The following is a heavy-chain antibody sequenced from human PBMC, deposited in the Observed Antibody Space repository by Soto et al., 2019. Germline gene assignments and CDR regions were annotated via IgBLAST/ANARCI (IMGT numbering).Heavy chain of an antibody. CDR3: ARASLALYSSGWYYDY. J-gene: IGHJ4*02. CDR2: ISSSGSTI. V-gene: IGHV3-48*03. D-gene: IGHD6-19*01. CDR1: GFTFSSYE. Sequence: EVRLVESGGGLVQPGGSLRLSCAASGFTFSSYEMNWVRQAPGKGLEWVSYISSSGSTIYYADSVKGRFTISRDNAKNSLYLQMNSLRAEDTAVYYCARASLALYSSGWYYDYWGQGTLVTVSS.